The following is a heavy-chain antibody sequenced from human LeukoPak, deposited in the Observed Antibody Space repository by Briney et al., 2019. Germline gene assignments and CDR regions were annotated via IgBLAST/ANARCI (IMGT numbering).Heavy chain of an antibody. D-gene: IGHD6-19*01. CDR2: INHSGST. V-gene: IGHV4-34*01. CDR1: GGSFSGYY. CDR3: ARGLQWQVKYYFDY. Sequence: SETLSLTCAVYGGSFSGYYWSWIRQPPGKGLEWIGEINHSGSTNYNPSLKSRVTISVDTSKNQFSLKLSSVTAADTAVYYCARGLQWQVKYYFDYWGQGTLVTVSS. J-gene: IGHJ4*02.